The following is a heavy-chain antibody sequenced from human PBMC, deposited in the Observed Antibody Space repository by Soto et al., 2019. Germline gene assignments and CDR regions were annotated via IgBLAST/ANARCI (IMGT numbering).Heavy chain of an antibody. J-gene: IGHJ4*02. Sequence: SVKVSCKASGGTFGSQGIAWVRQAPGQGLEWMGGFIAMLGTPTYAKKVQGRATISADESLTSSYLELRSLRSEDTGVYSCARGAMANFDYWGQGTVVTVSS. V-gene: IGHV1-69*13. CDR1: GGTFGSQG. CDR2: FIAMLGTP. CDR3: ARGAMANFDY. D-gene: IGHD5-18*01.